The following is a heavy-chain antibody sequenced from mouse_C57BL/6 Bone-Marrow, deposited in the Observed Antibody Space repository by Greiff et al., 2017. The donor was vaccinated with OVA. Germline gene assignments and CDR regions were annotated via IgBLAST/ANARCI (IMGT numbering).Heavy chain of an antibody. Sequence: EVQVVESGAELVRPGASVKLSCTASGFNIKDDYMHWVKQRPEQGLEWIGWIDPENGDTEYASQFQGKATITADTSSTTAYLQLSSLTSEDTAVYYCTTPPYYSNYVDAMDYWGQGTSVTVSS. V-gene: IGHV14-4*01. CDR2: IDPENGDT. J-gene: IGHJ4*01. CDR1: GFNIKDDY. CDR3: TTPPYYSNYVDAMDY. D-gene: IGHD2-5*01.